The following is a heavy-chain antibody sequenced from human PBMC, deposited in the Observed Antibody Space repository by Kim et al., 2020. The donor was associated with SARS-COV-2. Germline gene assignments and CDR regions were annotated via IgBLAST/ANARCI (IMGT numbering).Heavy chain of an antibody. CDR3: ARVPQPYWCGTSFFYF. CDR1: GFTFGSYS. Sequence: GGSLRLSCVASGFTFGSYSMNWVRQAPGKGLEWVSYISSSSSTIYYADSVKGRFTISRDNAKNSLYLQMNSLGDEDTALYFCARVPQPYWCGTSFFYF. D-gene: IGHD2-2*01. CDR2: ISSSSSTI. V-gene: IGHV3-48*02. J-gene: IGHJ4*01.